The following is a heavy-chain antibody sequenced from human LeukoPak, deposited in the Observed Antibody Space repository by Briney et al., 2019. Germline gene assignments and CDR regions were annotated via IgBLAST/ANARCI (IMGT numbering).Heavy chain of an antibody. Sequence: GGSLRLSCAASGFTFSSYAMHWVRQAPGKGLEYVSAISSNGGSTYYANSVKGRFTISRDNSKNTLYLQMGSLRAEDMAVYYCARAYDFWSGYYDWYYFDYWGQGTLVTVSS. V-gene: IGHV3-64*01. J-gene: IGHJ4*02. D-gene: IGHD3-3*01. CDR2: ISSNGGST. CDR1: GFTFSSYA. CDR3: ARAYDFWSGYYDWYYFDY.